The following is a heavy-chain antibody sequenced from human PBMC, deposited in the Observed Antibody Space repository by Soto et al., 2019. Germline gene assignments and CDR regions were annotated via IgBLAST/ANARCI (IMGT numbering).Heavy chain of an antibody. J-gene: IGHJ4*01. V-gene: IGHV1-18*01. CDR3: ARDGTGVRY. CDR1: GYTFNNYR. Sequence: ASVQVSFPATGYTFNNYRIGWVRQAPGQGLEGMGWISAYNGNTNYAQKLQGRVTMTTDTSTSTAYMELRSLRSEDTAVYECARDGTGVRYWG. CDR2: ISAYNGNT.